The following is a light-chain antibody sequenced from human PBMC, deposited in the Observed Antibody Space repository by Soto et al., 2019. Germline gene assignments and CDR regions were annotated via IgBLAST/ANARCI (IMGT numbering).Light chain of an antibody. CDR1: QSVSSN. CDR3: QQYNNWWT. J-gene: IGKJ1*01. Sequence: EIVMTQSPATLSVSPGERATLSCRASQSVSSNLAWYQQKPGQAPRLLIYGASTRATGIPVRFSGSGSGTEFTLTISSLQSEDFAVYYCQQYNNWWTFGQGTKVAIK. CDR2: GAS. V-gene: IGKV3-15*01.